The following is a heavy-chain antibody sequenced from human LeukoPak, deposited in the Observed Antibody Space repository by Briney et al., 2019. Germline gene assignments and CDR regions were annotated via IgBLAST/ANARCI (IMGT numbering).Heavy chain of an antibody. D-gene: IGHD6-19*01. V-gene: IGHV3-23*01. CDR1: GFTFSSYA. J-gene: IGHJ6*02. Sequence: GGSLRLSCAASGFTFSSYAMSWVRQAPGEGLEWVSAISGSGGSTCYADSVKGRFTISRDNSKNTLYLQMNSLRAEDTAVYYCAKASGIAVEYYYYGMDVWGQGTTVTVSS. CDR3: AKASGIAVEYYYYGMDV. CDR2: ISGSGGST.